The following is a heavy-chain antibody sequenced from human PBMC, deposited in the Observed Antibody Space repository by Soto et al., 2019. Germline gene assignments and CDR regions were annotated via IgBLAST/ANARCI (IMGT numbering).Heavy chain of an antibody. V-gene: IGHV1-69*01. CDR2: IIPIFGTA. Sequence: QVQLVQSGAEVKKPGSSVKVSCKASGGTFSSYAISWVRQAPGQGLEWMGGIIPIFGTANYAQKFQGRVTITADESTSTAYMELSSLRSEDTAVYYCARPTKGIAVAFYSSYGMDVWGQGTTVTVSS. CDR1: GGTFSSYA. D-gene: IGHD6-19*01. CDR3: ARPTKGIAVAFYSSYGMDV. J-gene: IGHJ6*02.